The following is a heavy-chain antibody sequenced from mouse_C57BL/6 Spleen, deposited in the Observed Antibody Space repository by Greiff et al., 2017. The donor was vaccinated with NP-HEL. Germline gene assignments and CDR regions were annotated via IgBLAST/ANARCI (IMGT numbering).Heavy chain of an antibody. V-gene: IGHV5-9-1*02. CDR3: TRDEGYYDYDERFAY. D-gene: IGHD2-4*01. CDR1: GFTFSSYA. CDR2: ISSGGDYI. Sequence: EVMLVESGEGLVKPGGSLKLSCAASGFTFSSYAMSWVRQTPEKRLEWVAYISSGGDYIYYADTVKGRFTISRDNARNTLYLQMSSLKSEDTAMYYCTRDEGYYDYDERFAYWGQGTLVTVSA. J-gene: IGHJ3*01.